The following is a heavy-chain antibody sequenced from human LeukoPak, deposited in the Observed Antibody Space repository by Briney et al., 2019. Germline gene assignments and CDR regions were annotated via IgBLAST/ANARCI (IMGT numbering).Heavy chain of an antibody. Sequence: RGSLRPCCAETAFHKLYGMHLVRHAPGNVLECMAFIRYDGSDKYYADSVKGRFTISRDNSKNTLYLQMNSLRAEDTAIYYCAKDPTMTADYYYMDVWGKGTTVTVSS. V-gene: IGHV3-30*02. CDR2: IRYDGSDK. CDR1: AFHKLYG. D-gene: IGHD2-21*02. CDR3: AKDPTMTADYYYMDV. J-gene: IGHJ6*03.